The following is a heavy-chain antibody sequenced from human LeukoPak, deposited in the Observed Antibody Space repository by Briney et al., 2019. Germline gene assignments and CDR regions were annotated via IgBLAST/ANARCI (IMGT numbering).Heavy chain of an antibody. V-gene: IGHV3-30*02. J-gene: IGHJ4*02. CDR3: ARAGVGATYYFDY. CDR2: IRYDGSNK. D-gene: IGHD1-26*01. CDR1: GFTFSSYG. Sequence: GGSLRLSCAASGFTFSSYGMHWVRQAPGKGLEWVAFIRYDGSNKYYADSVKGRFTISRDNSKNTLCLQMNSLRAEDTAVYYCARAGVGATYYFDYWGQGTLVTVSS.